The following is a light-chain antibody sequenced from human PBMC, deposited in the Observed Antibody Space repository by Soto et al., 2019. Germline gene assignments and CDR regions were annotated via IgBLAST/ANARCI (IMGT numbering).Light chain of an antibody. CDR2: DNS. J-gene: IGLJ2*01. V-gene: IGLV1-40*01. CDR3: QSYDSRLSAVV. CDR1: SSNIGAGFD. Sequence: QSVLTQPPSVSGAPGQRVTTSCTGNSSNIGAGFDVHWYQQLPGTAPKLLIYDNSNRPSGVPDRFSGSKSGTSASLAITGLQAEDGTDYYCQSYDSRLSAVVFGGGTKLTVL.